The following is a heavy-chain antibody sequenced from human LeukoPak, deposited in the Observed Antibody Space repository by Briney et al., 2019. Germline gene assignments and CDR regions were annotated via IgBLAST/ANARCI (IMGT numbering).Heavy chain of an antibody. Sequence: ASVKVSCKASGYTFTSYGISWARQAPGQGLEWMGIINPSGGSTSYAQKFQGRVTMTRDTSTSTVYMELSSLRSEDTAVYYCARDLASYDFWSGTPAPYYYYYGMDVWGQGTTVTVSS. D-gene: IGHD3-3*01. V-gene: IGHV1-46*01. CDR2: INPSGGST. J-gene: IGHJ6*02. CDR3: ARDLASYDFWSGTPAPYYYYYGMDV. CDR1: GYTFTSYG.